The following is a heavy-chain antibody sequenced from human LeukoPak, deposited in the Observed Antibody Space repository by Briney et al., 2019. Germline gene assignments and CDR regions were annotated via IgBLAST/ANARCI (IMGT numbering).Heavy chain of an antibody. J-gene: IGHJ6*03. Sequence: GESLKISCKGPGYSFTSYWIGWVRQMPGKGLEWMGIIYPGDSDTRYSPSFQGQVTISADKSISTAYLQWSSLKASDTAMYYCARQARLWADYYYMDVWGKGTTVTVSS. CDR3: ARQARLWADYYYMDV. V-gene: IGHV5-51*01. CDR1: GYSFTSYW. D-gene: IGHD5-18*01. CDR2: IYPGDSDT.